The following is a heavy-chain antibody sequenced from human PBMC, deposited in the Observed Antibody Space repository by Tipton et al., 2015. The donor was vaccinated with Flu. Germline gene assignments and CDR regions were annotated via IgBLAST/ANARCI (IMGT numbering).Heavy chain of an antibody. CDR2: TYYRSRWYN. CDR1: RDSVSSNSAA. V-gene: IGHV6-1*01. Sequence: TLSLTCAISRDSVSSNSAAWTWIRQSPSRGLEWLGRTYYRSRWYNDYAVSLKSRINISPDTSMNHFSLQLSSVTPEDTAVYYCARGNYGGGVFDYWGQGSLVTVSS. D-gene: IGHD1-7*01. J-gene: IGHJ4*02. CDR3: ARGNYGGGVFDY.